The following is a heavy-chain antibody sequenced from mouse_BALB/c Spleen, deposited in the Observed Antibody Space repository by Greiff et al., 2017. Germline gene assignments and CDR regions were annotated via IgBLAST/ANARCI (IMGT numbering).Heavy chain of an antibody. D-gene: IGHD3-3*01. CDR2: INPGSGGT. J-gene: IGHJ3*01. Sequence: QVQLKQSGAELVRPGTSVKVSCKASGYAFTNYLIEWVKQRPGQGLEWIGVINPGSGGTNYNEKFKGKATLTADKSSSTAYMQLSSLTSDDSAVYFCARRAGTEGFAYWGQGTLVTVSA. CDR3: ARRAGTEGFAY. CDR1: GYAFTNYL. V-gene: IGHV1-54*01.